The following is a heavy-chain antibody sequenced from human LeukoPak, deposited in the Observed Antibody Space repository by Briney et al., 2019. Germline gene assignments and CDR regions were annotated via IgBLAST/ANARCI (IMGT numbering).Heavy chain of an antibody. CDR1: GGSISSGGYY. CDR2: IYYSGST. CDR3: ARLGIAARQGAFDI. J-gene: IGHJ3*02. D-gene: IGHD6-6*01. V-gene: IGHV4-31*03. Sequence: SQTLSLTCTVSGGSISSGGYYWSWIRQHPGKGLEWIGYIYYSGSTYYNPSLKSRVTISVDTSKNQFSLKLSSVTAADTAVYYCARLGIAARQGAFDIWGQGTMVTVSS.